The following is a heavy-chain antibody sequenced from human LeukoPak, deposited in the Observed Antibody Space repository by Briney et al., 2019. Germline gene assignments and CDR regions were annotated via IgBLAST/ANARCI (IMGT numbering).Heavy chain of an antibody. D-gene: IGHD5-18*01. V-gene: IGHV3-7*04. CDR1: GFTFTSYW. CDR3: ARGDRRYSYGYRFDY. CDR2: IKQDGTER. J-gene: IGHJ4*02. Sequence: GGSLRLSCAASGFTFTSYWMSWVRQAPGKGLEWVANIKQDGTERYCVDSVKGRFTISRDNAKNSVYLQMNSLRAEDTAVYYCARGDRRYSYGYRFDYWGQGTLVTVSS.